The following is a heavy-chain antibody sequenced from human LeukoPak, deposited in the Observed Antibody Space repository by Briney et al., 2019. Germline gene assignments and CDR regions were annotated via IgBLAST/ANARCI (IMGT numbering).Heavy chain of an antibody. J-gene: IGHJ4*02. CDR3: ARGKKYPVVFDY. CDR2: IYNSGTT. Sequence: PSETLSLSRSVSFGSIRDYYWSWIRQPPGKGLEWIGYIYNSGTTNYNPSLKGQVTISVDTSKNQFSLKLSSVTAADTAIYYCARGKKYPVVFDYWRQGTDDTVSS. CDR1: FGSIRDYY. V-gene: IGHV4-59*01. D-gene: IGHD2/OR15-2a*01.